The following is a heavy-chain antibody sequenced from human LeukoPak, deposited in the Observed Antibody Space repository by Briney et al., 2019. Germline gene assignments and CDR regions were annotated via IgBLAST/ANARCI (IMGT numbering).Heavy chain of an antibody. CDR3: AIWGDRRGGAFDI. CDR2: ISSSSSYI. V-gene: IGHV3-21*01. J-gene: IGHJ3*02. D-gene: IGHD3-16*01. Sequence: GRSLRLSCAASGFTFSTYTVNWVRQAPGKGLEWVSSISSSSSYIYYADSVKGRFTISRGNAKNSLYLQMNSLRAEDTALYYWAIWGDRRGGAFDIWGQGTMVTVSS. CDR1: GFTFSTYT.